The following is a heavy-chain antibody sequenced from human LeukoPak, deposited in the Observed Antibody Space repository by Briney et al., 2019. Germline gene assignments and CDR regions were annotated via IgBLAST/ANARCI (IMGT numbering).Heavy chain of an antibody. D-gene: IGHD3-9*01. CDR1: GFTFSTYG. CDR3: AREAAYDYDVLTGYDY. CDR2: ISNNGDSR. V-gene: IGHV3-64*01. J-gene: IGHJ4*02. Sequence: QPGGSLRLSCAASGFTFSTYGMHWVRQAPGKGLEYVSAISNNGDSRYYANSVKGRFTISRDNSKNTLYLQMGSLRAEDMAVYYCAREAAYDYDVLTGYDYWGQGTLVTVSS.